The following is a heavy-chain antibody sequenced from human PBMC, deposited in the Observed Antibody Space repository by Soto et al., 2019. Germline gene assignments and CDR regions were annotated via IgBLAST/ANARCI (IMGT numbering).Heavy chain of an antibody. D-gene: IGHD2-8*01. CDR3: VRDRCTTDRCYKHHLDV. V-gene: IGHV1-18*04. CDR2: ISTYTGNT. J-gene: IGHJ6*04. CDR1: GYTFSSYG. Sequence: ASVKVSCKSSGYTFSSYGVSWVRQAPGQGLEWLGWISTYTGNTKHAQKFQDRVTLTTEASTSTAYMELRSLRSDETAVYYCVRDRCTTDRCYKHHLDVWGKGSRVAVSS.